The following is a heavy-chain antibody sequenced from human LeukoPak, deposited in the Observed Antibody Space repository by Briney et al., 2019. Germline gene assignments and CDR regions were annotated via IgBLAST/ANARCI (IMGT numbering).Heavy chain of an antibody. CDR3: ARVWQSSENDY. D-gene: IGHD6-25*01. V-gene: IGHV1-69*04. CDR1: GYSFTSYW. Sequence: KISCKGSGYSFTSYWIGWVRQAPGQGLEWMGRIIPILGIANYAQKFQGRVTITADKSTSTAYMELSSLRSEDTAVYYCARVWQSSENDYWGQGTLVTVSS. CDR2: IIPILGIA. J-gene: IGHJ4*02.